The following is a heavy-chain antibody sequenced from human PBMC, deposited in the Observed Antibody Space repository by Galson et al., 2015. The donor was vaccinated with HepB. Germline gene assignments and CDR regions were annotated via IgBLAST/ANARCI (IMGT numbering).Heavy chain of an antibody. V-gene: IGHV3-30*18. CDR1: GFTFSSYG. CDR2: ISYDGSNK. D-gene: IGHD3-10*01. J-gene: IGHJ3*02. CDR3: AKDHGSGSYYNEPNAFDI. Sequence: SLRLSCAASGFTFSSYGMHWVRQAPGKGLEWVAVISYDGSNKYYADSVKGRFTISRDNSKNTLYLQMNSLRAEDTAVYYCAKDHGSGSYYNEPNAFDIWGQGTMVTVSS.